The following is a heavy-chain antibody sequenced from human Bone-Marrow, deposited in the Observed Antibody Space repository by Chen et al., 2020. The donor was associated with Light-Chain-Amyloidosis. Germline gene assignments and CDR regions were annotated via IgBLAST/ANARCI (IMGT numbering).Heavy chain of an antibody. CDR3: VRGPRAPGMDV. J-gene: IGHJ6*02. CDR1: GFTISDYY. CDR2: VSGSCKTL. D-gene: IGHD3-10*01. Sequence: QVDLVESGGNLVKPGGSLRLSCVVSGFTISDYYMTWIRQAPGKGLEWIASVSGSCKTLSHADSLKGRFTISRDIAKNSLHLQMNNLRVEDSAVYYCVRGPRAPGMDVWGQGTTVIVS. V-gene: IGHV3-11*01.